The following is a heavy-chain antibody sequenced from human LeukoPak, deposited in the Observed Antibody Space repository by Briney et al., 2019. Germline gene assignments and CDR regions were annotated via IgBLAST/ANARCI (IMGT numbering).Heavy chain of an antibody. Sequence: PGGTLRLSCAASGFTFSSYSMNWVRQAPGKGLEWVSSISSSSSYIYYADSVKGRFTISRDNAKNSLYLQMNSLRAEDTAVYYCARKSGVGAVPADLWGRGTLVTVSS. CDR2: ISSSSSYI. CDR1: GFTFSSYS. CDR3: ARKSGVGAVPADL. D-gene: IGHD1-26*01. V-gene: IGHV3-21*01. J-gene: IGHJ2*01.